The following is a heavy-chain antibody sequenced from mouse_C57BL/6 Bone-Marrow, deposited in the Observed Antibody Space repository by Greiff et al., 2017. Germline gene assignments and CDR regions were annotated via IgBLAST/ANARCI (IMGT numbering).Heavy chain of an antibody. CDR2: INPNYGTT. CDR3: ARPSSYYGSSFWFAY. CDR1: GYSFTDYN. D-gene: IGHD1-1*01. J-gene: IGHJ3*01. Sequence: VQLQQSGPELVKPGASVKISCKASGYSFTDYNMNWVKQSNGKSLEWLGVINPNYGTTSYNQKFKGKATLTVDQSSSTAYMQPNSLTSEDSAVYYCARPSSYYGSSFWFAYWGQGTLVTVSA. V-gene: IGHV1-39*01.